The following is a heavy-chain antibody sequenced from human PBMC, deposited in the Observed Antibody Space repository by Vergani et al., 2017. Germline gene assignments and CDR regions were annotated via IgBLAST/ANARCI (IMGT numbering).Heavy chain of an antibody. J-gene: IGHJ3*02. CDR3: ASTYYYDSSGWNAFDI. CDR2: IYYSWST. D-gene: IGHD3-22*01. CDR1: GASISSSNYY. Sequence: QLQLQESGPGLVKPSETLSLTCTVSGASISSSNYYWGWIRQPPGKGLEWIGSIYYSWSTYYNPSLKSRVTISVDTSKNQFSLKLSSVTAADTAVYYCASTYYYDSSGWNAFDIWGQGTMVTVSS. V-gene: IGHV4-39*01.